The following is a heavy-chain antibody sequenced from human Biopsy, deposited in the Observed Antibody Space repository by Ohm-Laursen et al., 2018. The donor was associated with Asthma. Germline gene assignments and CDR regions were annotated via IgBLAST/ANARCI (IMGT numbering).Heavy chain of an antibody. J-gene: IGHJ4*02. CDR2: ISFDGSNK. CDR1: GFTFSNYG. D-gene: IGHD1-26*01. V-gene: IGHV3-30*18. CDR3: AKDVFPGWELGREPDY. Sequence: SLRLSCAASGFTFSNYGMHWVRQAPGKGLDWVAVISFDGSNKNYTDSVKGRFTISRDNSRNTLHLQMNSLRAEDTAVYYCAKDVFPGWELGREPDYWGQGALVTVS.